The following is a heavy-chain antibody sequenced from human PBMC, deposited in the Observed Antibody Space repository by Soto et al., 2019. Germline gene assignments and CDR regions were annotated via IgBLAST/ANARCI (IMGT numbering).Heavy chain of an antibody. D-gene: IGHD3-22*01. CDR3: AKQSSPWCSSNSCYGVNYYYAMDV. CDR2: ISYDGSNE. CDR1: GFTFSTYG. J-gene: IGHJ6*02. Sequence: QVQLVESGGGVVQPGRSLRLSCAASGFTFSTYGIHWVRQAPGKGLEWVAVISYDGSNEYYADSVKGRFTISRDNSENTLFLQMNSLRPEDTAVYYCAKQSSPWCSSNSCYGVNYYYAMDVWGQGTTVTVSS. V-gene: IGHV3-30*18.